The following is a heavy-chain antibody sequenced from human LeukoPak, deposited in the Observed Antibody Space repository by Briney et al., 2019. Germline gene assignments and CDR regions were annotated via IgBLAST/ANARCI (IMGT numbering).Heavy chain of an antibody. CDR1: GGSISSGGYY. CDR2: TSYSDST. J-gene: IGHJ4*02. D-gene: IGHD6-13*01. CDR3: ARGSSRFDY. V-gene: IGHV4-61*08. Sequence: PSETLSLTCTVSGGSISSGGYYWSWIRQPPGKGLEWIGYTSYSDSTRYSPSLKSRVTMSMDTSMNQFSLKVTSVTAADTAVYYCARGSSRFDYWGQGTLVTVSS.